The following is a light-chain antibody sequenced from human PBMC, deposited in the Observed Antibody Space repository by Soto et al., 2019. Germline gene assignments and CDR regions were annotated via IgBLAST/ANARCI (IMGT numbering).Light chain of an antibody. CDR3: QVWDSGSDVV. V-gene: IGLV3-21*04. Sequence: SYELTQPPSASVAPGKTARITCGGNNIGSKSVHWYQQKPGQAPVLVIYYDIDRPSGIPERFSGSNSGNTATLTISRVEAGDEADYYCQVWDSGSDVVFGGGTKLTVL. CDR2: YDI. J-gene: IGLJ2*01. CDR1: NIGSKS.